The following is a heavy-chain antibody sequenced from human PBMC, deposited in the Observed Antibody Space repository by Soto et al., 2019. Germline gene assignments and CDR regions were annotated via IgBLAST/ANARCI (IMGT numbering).Heavy chain of an antibody. CDR1: GFTVSISY. Sequence: EVQLVESGGGLIQPGESLRLSCAASGFTVSISYMSWVRQAPGKGLEWVSTIYRDGSTYYADSVEGRFTISRDNSKNTXXXXXXXXRXEDTATYYCARGKGIGWYESSDYWGQGTLVTVSS. D-gene: IGHD6-19*01. CDR2: IYRDGST. CDR3: ARGKGIGWYESSDY. J-gene: IGHJ4*02. V-gene: IGHV3-53*01.